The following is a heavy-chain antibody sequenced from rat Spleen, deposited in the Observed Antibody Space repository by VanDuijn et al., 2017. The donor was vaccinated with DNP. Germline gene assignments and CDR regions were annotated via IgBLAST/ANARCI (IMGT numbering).Heavy chain of an antibody. D-gene: IGHD1-12*03. CDR3: ARRYYDGYFFDY. V-gene: IGHV5-25*01. J-gene: IGHJ2*01. CDR1: GFTFSDYY. CDR2: ITSNGGNT. Sequence: EVQLVESGGGLVQPGRSLKLSCAASGFTFSDYYMTWIRQVPGKGLEWVASITSNGGNTYHGDSVKGRFTVSRNNTRTTLYLQMDSLGSEDTATYYCARRYYDGYFFDYWGQGIMVTVSS.